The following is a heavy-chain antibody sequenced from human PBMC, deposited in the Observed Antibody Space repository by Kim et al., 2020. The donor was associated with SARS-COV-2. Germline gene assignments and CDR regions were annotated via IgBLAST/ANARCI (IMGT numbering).Heavy chain of an antibody. CDR3: ARVDSGWYHY. D-gene: IGHD6-19*01. CDR2: IETSGSI. V-gene: IGHV4-4*07. J-gene: IGHJ4*02. CDR1: GGSISSYY. Sequence: SETLSLTCTVSGGSISSYYLSWIRQPAGKGLEWIGRIETSGSINYNPSLKSRVTMSADTTRNQFSLKLSSVTAADTAVYYCARVDSGWYHYWGQGTLVTVSS.